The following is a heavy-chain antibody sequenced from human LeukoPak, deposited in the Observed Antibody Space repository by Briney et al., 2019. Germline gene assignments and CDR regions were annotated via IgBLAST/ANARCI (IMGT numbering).Heavy chain of an antibody. CDR1: GYTFTGYY. CDR3: ARAAASRPFDY. V-gene: IGHV1-2*02. D-gene: IGHD6-6*01. J-gene: IGHJ4*02. Sequence: ASVKVSCKASGYTFTGYYMHWVRPAPGQGLEWMGWINPNNSATDYAQKFQGRVTMTRDTSIGTVYMELSRLRSDDTAVYHCARAAASRPFDYWGQGTLVTVSS. CDR2: INPNNSAT.